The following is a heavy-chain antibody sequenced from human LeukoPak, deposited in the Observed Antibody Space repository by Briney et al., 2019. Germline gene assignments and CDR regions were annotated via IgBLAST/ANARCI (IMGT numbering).Heavy chain of an antibody. CDR2: INHSGST. J-gene: IGHJ3*02. CDR1: GGSFSGYY. Sequence: SETLSLTCAVYGGSFSGYYWSWIRQPPGKGLEWIGEINHSGSTNYNPSLKSRVTISVDTSKNQFSLKLNSVAAADTAVYYCARRNVLTEGEAFDIWGQGTLVTVSS. V-gene: IGHV4-34*01. CDR3: ARRNVLTEGEAFDI. D-gene: IGHD3-16*01.